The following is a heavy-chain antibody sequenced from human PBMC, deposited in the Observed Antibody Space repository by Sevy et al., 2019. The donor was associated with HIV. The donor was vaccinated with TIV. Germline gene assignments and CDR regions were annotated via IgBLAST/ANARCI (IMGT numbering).Heavy chain of an antibody. D-gene: IGHD3-10*01. Sequence: SETLSLTCTVSGGSISNYYWSWIRQPPGKGLEWIGYIYYSGTANYDPSLKSRVTISVDTSKIQFSLKLDSVTAAEIAAYYCARELIRYGSGRFFDYWRQGSLVTVSS. CDR1: GGSISNYY. CDR3: ARELIRYGSGRFFDY. CDR2: IYYSGTA. V-gene: IGHV4-59*13. J-gene: IGHJ4*02.